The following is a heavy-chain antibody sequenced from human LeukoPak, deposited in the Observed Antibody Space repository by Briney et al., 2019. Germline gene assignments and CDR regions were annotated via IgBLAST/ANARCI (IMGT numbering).Heavy chain of an antibody. CDR2: IYYSGST. CDR1: GGSVSSGSYY. V-gene: IGHV4-61*01. Sequence: SETLSLTCTVSGGSVSSGSYYWSWIRQPPGKGLESTGYIYYSGSTNYNPSLKSRVTISVDTSKNQFSLKLSSVTAADTAVYYCAREMVTIDGYAFDIWGQGTMVTVSS. CDR3: AREMVTIDGYAFDI. D-gene: IGHD5-24*01. J-gene: IGHJ3*02.